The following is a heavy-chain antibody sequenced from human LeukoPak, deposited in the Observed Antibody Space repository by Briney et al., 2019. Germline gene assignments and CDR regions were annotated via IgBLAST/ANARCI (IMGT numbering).Heavy chain of an antibody. CDR1: GYTFTSYA. CDR3: ARVFEGGSYYWFDP. V-gene: IGHV1-3*01. J-gene: IGHJ5*02. D-gene: IGHD1-26*01. CDR2: INAGNGNT. Sequence: GASVTVSCKASGYTFTSYAMHWVRQAPGQRLEWMGWINAGNGNTKYSQKFQGRVTITRDTSASTAYMELSSLRSEDTAVYYCARVFEGGSYYWFDPWGQGTLVTVSS.